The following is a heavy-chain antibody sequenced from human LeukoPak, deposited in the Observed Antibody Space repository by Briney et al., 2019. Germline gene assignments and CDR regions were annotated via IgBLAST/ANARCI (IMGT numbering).Heavy chain of an antibody. CDR2: ISSLSTSI. Sequence: GGSLRLSCAASVFTFSGYYMSWIRQAPGKGLEWVSYISSLSTSIYYTDSVKGRFTITRDNAKNSLYLQMNNLRAEDTAVYYCGRDKEDWGQGTLVTVSS. CDR1: VFTFSGYY. CDR3: GRDKED. V-gene: IGHV3-11*04. J-gene: IGHJ4*02.